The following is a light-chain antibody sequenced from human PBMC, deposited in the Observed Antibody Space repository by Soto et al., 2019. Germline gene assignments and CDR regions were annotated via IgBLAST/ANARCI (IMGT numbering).Light chain of an antibody. CDR1: SSDVGGYNY. CDR2: DVS. CDR3: TSHSSSSTLYV. Sequence: QSVLTQPASVSVSPGQSITISCTGTSSDVGGYNYVSWYQHHPVKAPKLMIYDVSNRPSGVSNRFSGSKSGNTASLTISGFQAEDEADYYCTSHSSSSTLYVFGTGTKVTVL. J-gene: IGLJ1*01. V-gene: IGLV2-14*03.